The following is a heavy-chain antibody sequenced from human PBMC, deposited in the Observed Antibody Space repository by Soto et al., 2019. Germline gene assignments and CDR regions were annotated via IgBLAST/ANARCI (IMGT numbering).Heavy chain of an antibody. J-gene: IGHJ4*02. Sequence: ASVKVSCKASGYTFTIYAMHWVRQAPGQRLEWMGWINAGNGNTKYSQKFQGRVTITRDTSASTAYMELSSLRAEDTAVYYCAKGFGNYWAFDYWGQGTLVTVSS. CDR1: GYTFTIYA. D-gene: IGHD1-26*01. V-gene: IGHV1-3*01. CDR3: AKGFGNYWAFDY. CDR2: INAGNGNT.